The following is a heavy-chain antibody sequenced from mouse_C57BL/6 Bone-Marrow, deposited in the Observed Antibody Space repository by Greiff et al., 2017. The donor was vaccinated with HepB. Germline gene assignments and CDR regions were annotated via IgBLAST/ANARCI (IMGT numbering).Heavy chain of an antibody. D-gene: IGHD2-5*01. CDR1: GFTFSSYA. CDR3: ARDYYSNFYWYFDV. J-gene: IGHJ1*03. V-gene: IGHV5-4*03. Sequence: GKLVESGGGLVKPGGSLKLSCAASGFTFSSYAMSWVRQTPEKRLEWVATISDGGSYTYYPDNVKGRFTISRDNAKNNLYLQMSHLKSEDTAMYYCARDYYSNFYWYFDVWGTGTTVTVSS. CDR2: ISDGGSYT.